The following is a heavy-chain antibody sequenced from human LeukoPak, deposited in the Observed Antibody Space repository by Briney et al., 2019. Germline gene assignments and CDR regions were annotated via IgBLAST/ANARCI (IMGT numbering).Heavy chain of an antibody. CDR3: ARERIYDFWSGYWAFDI. Sequence: SETLCLTCTVSGGSISSYYWSWIRQPPGKGLEWIGYIYYSGSTNYNPSLKSRVTISVDTSKNQFSLKLSSVTAADTAVYYCARERIYDFWSGYWAFDIWGQGTMVTVSS. CDR2: IYYSGST. D-gene: IGHD3-3*01. J-gene: IGHJ3*02. CDR1: GGSISSYY. V-gene: IGHV4-59*01.